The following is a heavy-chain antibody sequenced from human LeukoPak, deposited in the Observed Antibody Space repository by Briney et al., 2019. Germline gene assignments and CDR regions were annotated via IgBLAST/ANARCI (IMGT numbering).Heavy chain of an antibody. CDR2: IWYDGSKT. Sequence: PGGSLRLSCGASGFTFSRHGMHWVRQAPGKGLEWVAVIWYDGSKTYYADSVKGRFTISRDNSKNTLYLQMNSLSAEDTAVYYCVRLSTFKVGSTAYDAFDLWGQGTMVTVSS. CDR1: GFTFSRHG. CDR3: VRLSTFKVGSTAYDAFDL. J-gene: IGHJ3*01. D-gene: IGHD1-26*01. V-gene: IGHV3-33*01.